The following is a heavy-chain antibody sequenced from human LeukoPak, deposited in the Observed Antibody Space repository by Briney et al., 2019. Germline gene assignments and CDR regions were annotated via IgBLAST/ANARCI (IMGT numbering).Heavy chain of an antibody. V-gene: IGHV3-48*03. J-gene: IGHJ3*02. D-gene: IGHD4-17*01. Sequence: GGSLRLSCAASGFAFSSYEMNWVRQAPGKGLEWVSYISSSGSTIYYADSVKGRFTISRDNAKNSLYLQMNSLRAEDTAVYYCASPYGDYDAFDIWGQGTMVTVSS. CDR3: ASPYGDYDAFDI. CDR1: GFAFSSYE. CDR2: ISSSGSTI.